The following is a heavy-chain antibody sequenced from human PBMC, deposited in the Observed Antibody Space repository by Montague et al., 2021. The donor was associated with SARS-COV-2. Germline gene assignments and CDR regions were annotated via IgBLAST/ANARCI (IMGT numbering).Heavy chain of an antibody. J-gene: IGHJ6*02. CDR3: ARGGTYYDLWSGYQSYYYGMDV. CDR1: GFTFSSYE. Sequence: SLRLSCAASGFTFSSYEMNWVRQAPGKGLEWVSYISSSGSTIYYADSVKGRFTISRDNAKNSLYLQMNSLRAEDTAVYYCARGGTYYDLWSGYQSYYYGMDVWGQGTTVTVSS. V-gene: IGHV3-48*03. D-gene: IGHD3-3*01. CDR2: ISSSGSTI.